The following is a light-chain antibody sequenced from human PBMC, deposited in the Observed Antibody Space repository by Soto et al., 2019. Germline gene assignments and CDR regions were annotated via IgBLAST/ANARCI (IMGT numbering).Light chain of an antibody. CDR2: DAS. J-gene: IGKJ1*01. V-gene: IGKV3-20*01. CDR3: QRDDNSSWT. CDR1: QSVSSSS. Sequence: EIVLTQSPGTLSLSPGERATLSCRASQSVSSSSLAWYQQRRGQAPRLLIHDASSRATGIPDRFSGSGSGTDFTLTIGRLEPEDFAVYYCQRDDNSSWTFGPGTKVDIK.